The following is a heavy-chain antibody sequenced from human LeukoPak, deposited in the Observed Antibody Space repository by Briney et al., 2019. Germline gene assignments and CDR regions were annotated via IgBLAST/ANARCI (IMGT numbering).Heavy chain of an antibody. CDR2: ISGSGGST. CDR1: GFTFSSYA. Sequence: GGSLRLSCAASGFTFSSYAMSWVRQAPGKGLEWVSAISGSGGSTYYADSVKGRFTISRDNSKNTLYLQMNSLRAEDTAVYYCAKSCCSSTSCYNPQYNWFDPWGQGTLVTVSS. V-gene: IGHV3-23*01. CDR3: AKSCCSSTSCYNPQYNWFDP. J-gene: IGHJ5*02. D-gene: IGHD2-2*02.